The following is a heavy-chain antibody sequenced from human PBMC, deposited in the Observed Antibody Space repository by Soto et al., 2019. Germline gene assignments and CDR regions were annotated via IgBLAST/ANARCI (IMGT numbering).Heavy chain of an antibody. CDR2: ISGSGGST. CDR3: AKDRPRDLELERPEGATDY. Sequence: EVQLLESGGGLVQPGGSLRLSCAASGFTFSSYAMSWVRQAPGKGLEWVSAISGSGGSTYYADSVKGRFTISRDNSKNTLYLQMNSLRAEDTAVYYCAKDRPRDLELERPEGATDYWGQGTLVTVSS. CDR1: GFTFSSYA. J-gene: IGHJ4*02. V-gene: IGHV3-23*01. D-gene: IGHD1-1*01.